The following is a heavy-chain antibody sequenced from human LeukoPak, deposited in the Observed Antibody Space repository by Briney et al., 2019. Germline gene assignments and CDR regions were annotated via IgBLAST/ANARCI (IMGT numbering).Heavy chain of an antibody. Sequence: SETLSLTCTVSGGSVSSGSYYWSWIRQPPGKGLEWIGYIYYSGSTNYNPSLKSRVTISADTSKNQFSLKLSSVTAADTAVYYCARVGDYKGVYWGQGILVSVSS. V-gene: IGHV4-61*01. D-gene: IGHD3-9*01. CDR3: ARVGDYKGVY. J-gene: IGHJ4*02. CDR1: GGSVSSGSYY. CDR2: IYYSGST.